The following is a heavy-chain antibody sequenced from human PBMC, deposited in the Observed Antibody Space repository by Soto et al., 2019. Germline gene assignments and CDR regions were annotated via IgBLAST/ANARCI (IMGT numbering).Heavy chain of an antibody. D-gene: IGHD3-10*01. CDR1: GGSIRSGGYY. V-gene: IGHV4-31*03. Sequence: QVQLQESGPGLVKPSQTLSLTCTVSGGSIRSGGYYWSWIRQHPGKGLEWIGYIYYSGSTYYNPSLKSRVAISVDTSKSPFSLKLGSVTAADTAVYYCARGVTMVRDNWFDPCGQGTLVTVSS. CDR2: IYYSGST. J-gene: IGHJ5*02. CDR3: ARGVTMVRDNWFDP.